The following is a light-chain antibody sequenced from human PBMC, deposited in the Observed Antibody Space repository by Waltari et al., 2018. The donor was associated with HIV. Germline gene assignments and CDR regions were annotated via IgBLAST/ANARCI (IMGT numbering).Light chain of an antibody. Sequence: DIQMTQSPSSLSASVGHRVTITCQASQDISDYLNWYQQKPGKAPKLLIYDASNLETGVPSRFSGTGSGTDFTFTISSLQPEDIATYYCQQYDSLLTFGGGTKVEIK. CDR1: QDISDY. J-gene: IGKJ4*01. CDR2: DAS. V-gene: IGKV1-33*01. CDR3: QQYDSLLT.